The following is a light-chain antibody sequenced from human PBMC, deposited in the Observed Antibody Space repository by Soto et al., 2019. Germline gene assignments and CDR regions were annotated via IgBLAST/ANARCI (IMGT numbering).Light chain of an antibody. CDR2: GAS. CDR3: QQYNTWPPIT. Sequence: EIVMTPSPATLSVSPVERVTLSCRASQSVRSNLAWYQQKPGQAPRLLIYGASTRATGLPARFSGSGSGTDFTLTISSLQSEDFAVYYCQQYNTWPPITFGQGTRLEIK. V-gene: IGKV3-15*01. CDR1: QSVRSN. J-gene: IGKJ5*01.